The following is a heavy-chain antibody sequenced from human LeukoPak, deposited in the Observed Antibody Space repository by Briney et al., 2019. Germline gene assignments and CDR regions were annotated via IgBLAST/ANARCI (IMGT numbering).Heavy chain of an antibody. CDR3: AKPGVSAWFDP. CDR2: TSYDGSNK. D-gene: IGHD6-13*01. Sequence: GRSLRLSCAASGFTFSSYGMHWVRQAPGKGLEWVAVTSYDGSNKYYADSVKGRFTISRDNSKNTLYLQMNSLRAEDTAVYYCAKPGVSAWFDPWGQGTLVTVSS. V-gene: IGHV3-30*18. J-gene: IGHJ5*02. CDR1: GFTFSSYG.